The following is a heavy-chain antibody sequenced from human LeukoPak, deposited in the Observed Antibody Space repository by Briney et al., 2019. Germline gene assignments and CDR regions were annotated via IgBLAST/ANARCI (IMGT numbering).Heavy chain of an antibody. CDR1: GFTYSSYE. D-gene: IGHD2-15*01. CDR2: ISSSGSTI. CDR3: ARDCGGGSCYGPYDAFDI. V-gene: IGHV3-48*03. Sequence: PGGSLRLSCAASGFTYSSYEMNWVRQAPGKGLEWVSYISSSGSTIYYADSVKGRFTIYRDNAKHSLYLQMNSLRAEDTAVYYCARDCGGGSCYGPYDAFDIWGQGTMVTVSS. J-gene: IGHJ3*02.